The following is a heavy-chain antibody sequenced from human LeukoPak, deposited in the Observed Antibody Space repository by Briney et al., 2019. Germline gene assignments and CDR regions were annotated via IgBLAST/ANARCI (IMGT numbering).Heavy chain of an antibody. Sequence: GASVKVSCKASGYTFTSYYMHWVRQAPGQGLEWMGIINPSGGSTSYAQKFQGRVTMTRDTSTSTVYMEVSSLRSEDTAVYYCARDTQLELLRVWGQGTLVTVSS. V-gene: IGHV1-46*01. D-gene: IGHD1-7*01. CDR3: ARDTQLELLRV. CDR1: GYTFTSYY. CDR2: INPSGGST. J-gene: IGHJ4*02.